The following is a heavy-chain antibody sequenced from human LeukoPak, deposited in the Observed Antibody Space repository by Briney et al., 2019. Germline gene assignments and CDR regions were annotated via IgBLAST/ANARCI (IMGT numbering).Heavy chain of an antibody. J-gene: IGHJ6*03. CDR3: ARVTGCSSTSCYIYYYYYYMDV. CDR1: GFTFSSYW. V-gene: IGHV3-7*01. D-gene: IGHD2-2*02. Sequence: GGSLRLFCAASGFTFSSYWMSWVRQAPGKGLEWVANIKQDGSEKYYVDSVKGRFTISRDNAKNSLYLQMNSLRAEDTAVYYCARVTGCSSTSCYIYYYYYYMDVWGKGTTVTVSS. CDR2: IKQDGSEK.